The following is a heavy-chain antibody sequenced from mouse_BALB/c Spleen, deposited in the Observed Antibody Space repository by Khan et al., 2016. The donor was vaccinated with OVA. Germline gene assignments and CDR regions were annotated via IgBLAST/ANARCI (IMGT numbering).Heavy chain of an antibody. CDR3: ARDGSRYNYALDY. V-gene: IGHV3-2*02. J-gene: IGHJ4*01. Sequence: VQLKQSGPGLVKPSQSLSLTCTVTGYSITSDYAWNWIRQFPGNTLEWMGYISYSGSTNYNQSLKSRISITRDTSKNKFILQLNSVTTEDTATYYCARDGSRYNYALDYWGQGTSVTVSS. D-gene: IGHD2-3*01. CDR1: GYSITSDYA. CDR2: ISYSGST.